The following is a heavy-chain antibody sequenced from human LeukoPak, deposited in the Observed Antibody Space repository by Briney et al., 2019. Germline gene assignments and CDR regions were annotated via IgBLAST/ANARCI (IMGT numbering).Heavy chain of an antibody. CDR2: ISHSISYI. CDR1: GFTLSIYN. CDR3: ARDLLGWELHYFDY. Sequence: GGSLRLSCAPSGFTLSIYNMNWVRQATGKGLEWVSSISHSISYIYYADSAKDRFRISRENAKTSLYLQMNSLRAEDPAVYYCARDLLGWELHYFDYWGQGTLVTVSS. D-gene: IGHD1-26*01. V-gene: IGHV3-21*01. J-gene: IGHJ4*02.